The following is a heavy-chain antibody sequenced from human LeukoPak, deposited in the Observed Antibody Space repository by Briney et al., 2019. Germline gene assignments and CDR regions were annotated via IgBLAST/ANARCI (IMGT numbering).Heavy chain of an antibody. Sequence: GGSLRLSCAATGFSFEDYGMHWVRQPPGKGLEWVSGISWNGGSADYADSVKGRFTISRDDAKNSLYLQLSSLRPEDTALYYCAKHMRATNTYYFYGLDVWGQGTTVTVSS. CDR3: AKHMRATNTYYFYGLDV. V-gene: IGHV3-9*01. J-gene: IGHJ6*02. D-gene: IGHD1-26*01. CDR2: ISWNGGSA. CDR1: GFSFEDYG.